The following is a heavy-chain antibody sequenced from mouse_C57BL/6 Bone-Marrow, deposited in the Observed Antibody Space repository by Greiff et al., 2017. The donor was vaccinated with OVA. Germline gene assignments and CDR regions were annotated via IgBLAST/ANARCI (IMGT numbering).Heavy chain of an antibody. J-gene: IGHJ4*01. CDR2: IYPGDGDT. Sequence: VQGVESGPELVKPGASVKISCKASGYAFSSSWMNWVKQRPGKGLEWIGRIYPGDGDTNYNGKFKGKATLTADKSSSTAYMQLSSLTSEDSAVYFCARANSTAMDYWGQGTSVTVSS. CDR1: GYAFSSSW. V-gene: IGHV1-82*01. CDR3: ARANSTAMDY.